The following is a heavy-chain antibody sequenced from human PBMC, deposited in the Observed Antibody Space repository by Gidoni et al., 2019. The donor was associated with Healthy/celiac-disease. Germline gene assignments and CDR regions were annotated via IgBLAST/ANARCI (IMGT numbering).Heavy chain of an antibody. V-gene: IGHV3-23*01. CDR3: AKDSQSSYYYYGMDV. J-gene: IGHJ6*04. CDR1: GFTFSSYA. Sequence: EVQLLESGGGLVQPGGSLILSCAASGFTFSSYAMSWVRQAPGKGLEWVSAMSGRGGSTYYADSVKGRFTISRDNSKNTLYLQMNSLRAEDTAVYYCAKDSQSSYYYYGMDVWGKGTTVTVSS. CDR2: MSGRGGST.